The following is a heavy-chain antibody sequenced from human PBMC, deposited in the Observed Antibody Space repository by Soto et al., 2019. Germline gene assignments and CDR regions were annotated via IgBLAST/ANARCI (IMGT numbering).Heavy chain of an antibody. J-gene: IGHJ6*03. CDR2: ISSSSSYI. CDR1: GFTFSSYS. V-gene: IGHV3-21*01. D-gene: IGHD3-10*01. Sequence: GGSLRLSCAASGFTFSSYSMNWVRQAPGKGLEWVSSISSSSSYIYYADSVKGRFTISRDNAKNSLYLQMNSLRAEDTAVYYCARVEPPNFGEPDRYYYYYYYMDVWGKGTTVTVSS. CDR3: ARVEPPNFGEPDRYYYYYYYMDV.